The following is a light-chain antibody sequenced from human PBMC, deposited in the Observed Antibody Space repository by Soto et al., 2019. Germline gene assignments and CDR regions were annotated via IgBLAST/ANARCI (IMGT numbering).Light chain of an antibody. J-gene: IGKJ1*01. Sequence: DIQMTQSPSTLSASVGDRVTITCRASQSISSWVAWYQQKPGKAPKLLIYDASSLESGAPSRFSGSGSGTDFSLTISSLQPDDFATYYCQQYHSYYPWTFGQGTKVDIK. CDR2: DAS. CDR3: QQYHSYYPWT. CDR1: QSISSW. V-gene: IGKV1-5*01.